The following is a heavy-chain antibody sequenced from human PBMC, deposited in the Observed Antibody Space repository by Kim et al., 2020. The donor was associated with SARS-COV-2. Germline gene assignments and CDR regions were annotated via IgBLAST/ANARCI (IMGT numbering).Heavy chain of an antibody. CDR1: GYTFTSYY. Sequence: ASVKVSCKASGYTFTSYYMHWVRQAPGQGLEWMGIINPSGGSTSYAQKFQGRVTMTRDTSTSTVYMELSSLRSEDMAVYYCARVAVYYYDSSGYYQNYFDYWGQGTLVTVSS. CDR2: INPSGGST. D-gene: IGHD3-22*01. CDR3: ARVAVYYYDSSGYYQNYFDY. V-gene: IGHV1-46*01. J-gene: IGHJ4*02.